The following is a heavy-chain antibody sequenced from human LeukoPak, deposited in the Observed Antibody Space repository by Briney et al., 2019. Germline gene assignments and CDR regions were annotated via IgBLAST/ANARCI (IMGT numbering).Heavy chain of an antibody. V-gene: IGHV4-34*01. J-gene: IGHJ4*02. D-gene: IGHD3-3*01. CDR2: INHSGST. Sequence: PSETLSLTCAVYGGSFSGYYWSWIRQPPGKGLEWIGEINHSGSTNYNPSLKSRVTISVDTSKNQFSLKLSSVTAADTAVYYCARATARGITTFGVVIARALYYFDYWGQGTLVTVSS. CDR3: ARATARGITTFGVVIARALYYFDY. CDR1: GGSFSGYY.